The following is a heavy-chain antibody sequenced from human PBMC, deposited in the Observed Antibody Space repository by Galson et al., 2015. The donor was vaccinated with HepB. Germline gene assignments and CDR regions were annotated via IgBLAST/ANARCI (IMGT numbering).Heavy chain of an antibody. CDR2: IIPIFGSG. CDR1: GGTFSRHT. D-gene: IGHD3-22*01. V-gene: IGHV1-69*13. CDR3: ARQYDTSGYYSH. Sequence: SVKVSCKASGGTFSRHTISWLRQAPGQGLEWMGGIIPIFGSGNYAQKFRGRVTITADESKSTTYMELSSLRSEDTAVYYCARQYDTSGYYSHWGQGTLVTVSS. J-gene: IGHJ4*02.